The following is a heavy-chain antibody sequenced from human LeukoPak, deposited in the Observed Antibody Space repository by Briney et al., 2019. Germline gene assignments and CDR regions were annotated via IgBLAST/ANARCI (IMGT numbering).Heavy chain of an antibody. CDR2: IWYDGSNK. D-gene: IGHD6-13*01. CDR3: ARDSKQLAHYYYGMDV. CDR1: GFTFSSCG. Sequence: PGRSLRLSCAASGFTFSSCGMHWVRQAPGKGLEWVAVIWYDGSNKYYADSVKGRFTISRDNSKNTLYLQMNSLRAEDTAVYYCARDSKQLAHYYYGMDVWGQGTTVTASS. V-gene: IGHV3-33*01. J-gene: IGHJ6*02.